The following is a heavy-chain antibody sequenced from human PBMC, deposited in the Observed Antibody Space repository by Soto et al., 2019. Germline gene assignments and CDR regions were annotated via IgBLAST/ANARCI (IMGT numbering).Heavy chain of an antibody. CDR3: ARDLTIGSTYSGYDAIDS. J-gene: IGHJ4*02. V-gene: IGHV1-69*08. CDR1: GGTFSTST. Sequence: QVQLVQSGAEVKKPGSSVKVSCKASGGTFSTSTFTWVRQAPGQGLEWMGRTIPILNVADYAQDFQGRVTSTADKSTSTAYMELTSLTSKDTAVYYCARDLTIGSTYSGYDAIDSWGQGTLVTVSS. D-gene: IGHD5-12*01. CDR2: TIPILNVA.